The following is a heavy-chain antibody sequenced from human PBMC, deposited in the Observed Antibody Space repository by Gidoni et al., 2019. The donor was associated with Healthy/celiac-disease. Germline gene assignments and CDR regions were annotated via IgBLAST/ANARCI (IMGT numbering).Heavy chain of an antibody. J-gene: IGHJ3*02. CDR3: ARGRFPYGYNDPQDAFDI. CDR2: INPNSGGT. V-gene: IGHV1-2*04. Sequence: QVQLVQSGAEVKKPGASVKVSCKASGYTFTGYYMHWVRQAPGQGLEWMGWINPNSGGTNYAQKFQGWVTMTRDTSISTAYMELSRLRSDDTAVYYCARGRFPYGYNDPQDAFDIWGQGTMVTVSS. CDR1: GYTFTGYY. D-gene: IGHD5-18*01.